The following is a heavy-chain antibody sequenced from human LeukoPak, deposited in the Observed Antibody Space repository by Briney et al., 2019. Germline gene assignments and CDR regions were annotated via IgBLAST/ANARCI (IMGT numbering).Heavy chain of an antibody. CDR3: ARFRYCSSTSCYTRWFDP. CDR2: INHSGST. J-gene: IGHJ5*02. D-gene: IGHD2-2*02. Sequence: SETLSLTCAVYGGSFSGYYWSWIRQPPGKGLEWIGEINHSGSTNYNPSHKSRVTISVDTSKNQFSLKLSSVTAADTAVYYCARFRYCSSTSCYTRWFDPWGQGTLVTVSS. V-gene: IGHV4-34*01. CDR1: GGSFSGYY.